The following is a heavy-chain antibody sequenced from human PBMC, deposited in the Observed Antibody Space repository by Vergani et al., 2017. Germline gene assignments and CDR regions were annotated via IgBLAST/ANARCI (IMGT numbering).Heavy chain of an antibody. CDR1: GGSISAGYYF. Sequence: QVQLQASGPGRVQPSQTLSLTCTMSGGSISAGYYFWSWIRQPAGKGLEWLGHISASGNASHSPSLKTRVSMSVDTSKNQFSLTVTSVTAADTAIYFCARRSGGYDSGGKIHPLRTAFYDWGHGTVVTVSS. D-gene: IGHD3-22*01. CDR3: ARRSGGYDSGGKIHPLRTAFYD. V-gene: IGHV4-61*02. CDR2: ISASGNA. J-gene: IGHJ3*01.